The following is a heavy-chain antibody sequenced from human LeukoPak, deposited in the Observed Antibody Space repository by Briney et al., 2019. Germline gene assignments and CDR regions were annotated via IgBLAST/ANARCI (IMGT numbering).Heavy chain of an antibody. J-gene: IGHJ5*02. CDR3: ARTGVVPAAIYWFDP. D-gene: IGHD2-2*01. CDR2: IIPIFGTA. V-gene: IGHV1-69*13. Sequence: SVKVPRKASGGSFSSYAISWVRQAPGQGLELMGGIIPIFGTANYAQKFQGRVTITADESTSTAYMELSSLRSEDTAVYYCARTGVVPAAIYWFDPWGQGTLVTVSS. CDR1: GGSFSSYA.